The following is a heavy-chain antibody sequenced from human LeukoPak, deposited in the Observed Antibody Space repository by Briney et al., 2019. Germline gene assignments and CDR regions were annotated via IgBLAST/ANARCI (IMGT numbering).Heavy chain of an antibody. V-gene: IGHV3-30*02. Sequence: QTGGSLRLSCAASGFTFSSYGMHWVRQAPGKGLEWVAFIRYDGNNKYYADSVKGRFTISRDNSKNTLYLQMSSLRAEDTAVYYCAKDVGLLWFGESIFDYWGQGTLVTVSS. D-gene: IGHD3-10*01. CDR3: AKDVGLLWFGESIFDY. J-gene: IGHJ4*02. CDR2: IRYDGNNK. CDR1: GFTFSSYG.